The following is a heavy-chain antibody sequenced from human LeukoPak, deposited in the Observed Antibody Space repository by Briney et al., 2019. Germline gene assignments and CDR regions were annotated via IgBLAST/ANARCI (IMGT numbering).Heavy chain of an antibody. CDR1: GGTFSSYT. CDR2: IIPILGIA. Sequence: SVKVSCKASGGTFSSYTISWVRQAPGRGLEWMGRIIPILGIANYAQKFRGGVPITAYRSTSTAYMERRSLRSEDTAVYYCSRHRSPHVYWGQGTLVTVSS. V-gene: IGHV1-69*02. CDR3: SRHRSPHVY. J-gene: IGHJ4*02.